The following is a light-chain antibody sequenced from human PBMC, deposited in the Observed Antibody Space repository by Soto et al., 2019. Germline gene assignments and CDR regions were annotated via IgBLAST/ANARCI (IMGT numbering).Light chain of an antibody. CDR3: SSYTSSSTRV. CDR2: DVS. J-gene: IGLJ1*01. Sequence: QPALTQPASVSGSPGQSITISCTGNSSDVGGYNYVSWYQQHPGKAPKLMIYDVSNRPSGVSNRFSGSKSGNTASLTISGLQAEDEADYYCSSYTSSSTRVFGTGTKVTVL. V-gene: IGLV2-14*01. CDR1: SSDVGGYNY.